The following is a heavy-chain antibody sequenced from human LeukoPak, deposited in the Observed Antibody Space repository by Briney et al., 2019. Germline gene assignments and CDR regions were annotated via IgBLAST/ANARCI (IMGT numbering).Heavy chain of an antibody. V-gene: IGHV4-34*01. CDR1: IDSFTNYY. CDR3: ASRGLTTVTGWFDP. Sequence: SETLSLTCAVYIDSFTNYYWNWIRQTPGKGLEWIGEVNDSGGTNINPSLRSRVILSVDTSKNQFSLKLSSVTAADTAVYYCASRGLTTVTGWFDPWGQGTLVTVSS. CDR2: VNDSGGT. D-gene: IGHD4-17*01. J-gene: IGHJ5*02.